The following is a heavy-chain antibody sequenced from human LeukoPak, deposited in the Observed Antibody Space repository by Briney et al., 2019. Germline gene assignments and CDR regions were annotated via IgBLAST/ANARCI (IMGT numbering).Heavy chain of an antibody. Sequence: ASVKVSCKASGYTFTSYGISGVRQAPGQGLEWMGWISAYNGNTNYAQQLQGRVTMTTDTSTSTAYMELRSLRSDDTAVYYCARDRAVVVPAAIGYWGQGTLVTVSS. CDR3: ARDRAVVVPAAIGY. CDR1: GYTFTSYG. J-gene: IGHJ4*02. D-gene: IGHD2-2*01. V-gene: IGHV1-18*01. CDR2: ISAYNGNT.